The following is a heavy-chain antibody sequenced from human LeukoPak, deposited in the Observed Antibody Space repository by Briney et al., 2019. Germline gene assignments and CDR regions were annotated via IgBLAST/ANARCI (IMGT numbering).Heavy chain of an antibody. CDR3: ATDLKSTVTTMWAFDI. D-gene: IGHD4-17*01. CDR1: GYALTELF. CDR2: FDPEDGET. Sequence: GASVTVSFKVSGYALTELFMHWVRQAPGRGLEWMGGFDPEDGETIYAQKFQGRVTMTEDASTDTAYMELSSLRSEDTAVYYCATDLKSTVTTMWAFDIWGQGTMVTVSS. J-gene: IGHJ3*02. V-gene: IGHV1-24*01.